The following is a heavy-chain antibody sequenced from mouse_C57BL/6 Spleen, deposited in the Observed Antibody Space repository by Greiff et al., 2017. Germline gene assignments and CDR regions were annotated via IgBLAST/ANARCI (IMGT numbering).Heavy chain of an antibody. J-gene: IGHJ1*03. CDR3: AKTNSHWYFDV. V-gene: IGHV5-17*01. Sequence: EVKLMESGGGLVKPGGSLKLSCAASGFTFSDYGMHWVRQAPEKGLEWVAYIRSGSSTIYYADTVKGRFTISRDNAKNTLFLQMTSLRSEDTAMYYCAKTNSHWYFDVWGTGTTVTVSS. CDR1: GFTFSDYG. D-gene: IGHD1-3*01. CDR2: IRSGSSTI.